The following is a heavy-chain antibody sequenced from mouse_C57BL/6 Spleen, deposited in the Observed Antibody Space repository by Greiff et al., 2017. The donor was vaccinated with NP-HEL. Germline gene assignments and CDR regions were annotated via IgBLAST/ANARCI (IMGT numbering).Heavy chain of an antibody. D-gene: IGHD3-2*02. CDR3: ARQLRVYYYAMDY. Sequence: QVQLKESGPELVKPGASVKISCKASGYAFSSSWMNWVKQRPGKGLEWIGRIYPGDGDTNYNGKFKGKATLTADKSSSTAYMQLSSLTSEDSAVYFCARQLRVYYYAMDYWGQGTSVTVSS. V-gene: IGHV1-82*01. CDR2: IYPGDGDT. J-gene: IGHJ4*01. CDR1: GYAFSSSW.